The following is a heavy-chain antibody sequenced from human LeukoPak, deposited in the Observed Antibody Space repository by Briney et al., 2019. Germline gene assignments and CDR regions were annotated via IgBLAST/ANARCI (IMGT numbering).Heavy chain of an antibody. CDR2: ITPFNGNT. Sequence: SVKVSCKASGYTFTYRYLHWVRQAPGQALEWMGWITPFNGNTNYAQKFQGRVTMTRDTSTSTVYMELSSLRSEDTAVYYCASTSHWNYYDYWGQGTLVTVSS. J-gene: IGHJ4*02. CDR3: ASTSHWNYYDY. V-gene: IGHV1-45*02. D-gene: IGHD1-1*01. CDR1: GYTFTYRY.